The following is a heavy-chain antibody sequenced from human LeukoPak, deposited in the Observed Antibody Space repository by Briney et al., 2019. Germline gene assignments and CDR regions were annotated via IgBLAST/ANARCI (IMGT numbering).Heavy chain of an antibody. J-gene: IGHJ4*02. CDR1: GGSFSSYA. Sequence: PGASVKVSCKASGGSFSSYAISWVRQAPGQGLEWMRRIIPILGIANYAQKFQGRVTITADKSTSTAYMELSSLRSEDTAVYYCARANIAVAGTENFDYWGQGTLVTVSS. D-gene: IGHD6-19*01. V-gene: IGHV1-69*04. CDR3: ARANIAVAGTENFDY. CDR2: IIPILGIA.